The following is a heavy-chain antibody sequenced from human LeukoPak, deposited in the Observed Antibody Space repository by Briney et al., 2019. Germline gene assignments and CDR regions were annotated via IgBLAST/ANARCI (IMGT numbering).Heavy chain of an antibody. CDR1: GGSISSSSYY. CDR2: IYYSGST. V-gene: IGHV4-39*01. J-gene: IGHJ4*02. CDR3: ARLSLYYSLDY. Sequence: SGTLSLTCTVSGGSISSSSYYWGWIRQPPGKGLEWIGSIYYSGSTYCNPSLKSRVTISVDTSKNQFSLKLSSVTAADTAVYYCARLSLYYSLDYWGQGTLVTVSS. D-gene: IGHD3-10*01.